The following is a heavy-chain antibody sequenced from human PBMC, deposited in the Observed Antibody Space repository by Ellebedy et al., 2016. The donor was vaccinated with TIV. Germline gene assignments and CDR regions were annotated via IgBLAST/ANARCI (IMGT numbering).Heavy chain of an antibody. J-gene: IGHJ4*02. Sequence: SETLSLTXTVSNYSISSGYYWGWLRQPPGKGLEWFGTIYHSGNTYYSPSLKSRVTISVDTSKNQFSLRLNSVTAADTAVYYCARGRVIAASGHDFDFWGQGTLVTVSS. CDR2: IYHSGNT. D-gene: IGHD6-13*01. CDR1: NYSISSGYY. V-gene: IGHV4-38-2*02. CDR3: ARGRVIAASGHDFDF.